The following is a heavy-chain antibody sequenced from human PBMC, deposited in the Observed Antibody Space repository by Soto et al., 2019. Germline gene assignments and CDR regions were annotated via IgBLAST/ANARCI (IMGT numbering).Heavy chain of an antibody. CDR2: IWYDGSNK. D-gene: IGHD3-9*01. J-gene: IGHJ6*02. CDR1: GFTFSSYG. CDR3: AREKNYDILTGYYIVHYYYGMDV. V-gene: IGHV3-33*01. Sequence: QVQLVESGGGVVQPGRSLRLSCAASGFTFSSYGMHWVRQAPGKGLEWVAAIWYDGSNKYYADSVKGRFTISRDNSKNTLYLQMNSLRAEDTAVYYCAREKNYDILTGYYIVHYYYGMDVWGQGTTVTVSS.